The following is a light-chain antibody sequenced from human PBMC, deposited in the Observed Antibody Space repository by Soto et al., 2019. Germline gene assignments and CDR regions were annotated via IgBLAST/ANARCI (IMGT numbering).Light chain of an antibody. CDR1: SSNIGRHA. J-gene: IGLJ3*02. Sequence: QSVLNQAPSASGTPGQRVTISCSGSSSNIGRHAVYWYQQVPGSAPRLVMYKNNQRPSGVPDRFSGSKSGTSASLAISGLRSEDEADYYCAAMDDYRSGPVFGGGTKL. V-gene: IGLV1-47*01. CDR3: AAMDDYRSGPV. CDR2: KNN.